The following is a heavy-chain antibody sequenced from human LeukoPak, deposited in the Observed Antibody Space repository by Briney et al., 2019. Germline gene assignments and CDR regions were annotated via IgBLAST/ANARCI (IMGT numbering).Heavy chain of an antibody. V-gene: IGHV3-7*01. Sequence: GGSLRLSCTASGFSFSSYWMNWVRQAPGKGLEWVANIKQDVSEKNYVDSVRGRFTISRDNAKNSLYLEMNSLRAEDTAVYYCGRLSRSLPAHWGQGTLVT. CDR1: GFSFSSYW. D-gene: IGHD2-15*01. CDR2: IKQDVSEK. J-gene: IGHJ4*02. CDR3: GRLSRSLPAH.